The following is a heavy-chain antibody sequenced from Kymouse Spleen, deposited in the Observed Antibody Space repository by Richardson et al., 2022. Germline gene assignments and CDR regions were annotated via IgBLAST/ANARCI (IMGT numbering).Heavy chain of an antibody. J-gene: IGHJ5*02. CDR3: ARGDGVNWFDP. D-gene: IGHD4-17*01,IGHD4-23*01. Sequence: QVQLQQWGAGLLKPSETLSLTCAVYGGSFSGYYWSWIRQPPGKGLEWIGEINHSGSTNYNPSLKSRVTISVDTSKNQFSLKLSSVTAADTAVYYCARGDGVNWFDPWGQGTLVTVSS. CDR2: INHSGST. CDR1: GGSFSGYY. V-gene: IGHV4-34*01.